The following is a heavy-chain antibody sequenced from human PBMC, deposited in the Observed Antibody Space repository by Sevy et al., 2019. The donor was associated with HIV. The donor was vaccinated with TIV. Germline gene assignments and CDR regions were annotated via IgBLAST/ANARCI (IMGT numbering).Heavy chain of an antibody. D-gene: IGHD3-16*02. CDR3: ERENFGYSYEY. J-gene: IGHJ4*02. CDR1: GFTFSRYW. Sequence: GGSLRLSCAASGFTFSRYWMHWVRQAPGKGLEWVSRLNSDGRSINYGDSVRGRFTISRDNAMNTVYQQMNSLRADDTAVYYCERENFGYSYEYWGQGTPVTVSS. CDR2: LNSDGRSI. V-gene: IGHV3-74*01.